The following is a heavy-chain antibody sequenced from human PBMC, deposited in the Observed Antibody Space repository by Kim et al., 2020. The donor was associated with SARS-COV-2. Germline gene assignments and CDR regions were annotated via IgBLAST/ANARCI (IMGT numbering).Heavy chain of an antibody. D-gene: IGHD5-18*01. Sequence: SETLSLTCTVSGGSISSGGYYWSWIRQHPGKGLEWIGYIYYSGSTYYNPSLKSRVTISVDTSKNQFSLKLSSVTAADTAVYYCARGGYSYGLDIFDYWGQGTLVTVSS. CDR2: IYYSGST. CDR3: ARGGYSYGLDIFDY. CDR1: GGSISSGGYY. V-gene: IGHV4-31*03. J-gene: IGHJ4*02.